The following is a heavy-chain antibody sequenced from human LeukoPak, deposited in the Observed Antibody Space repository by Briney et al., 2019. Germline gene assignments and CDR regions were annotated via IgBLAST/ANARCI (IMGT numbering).Heavy chain of an antibody. CDR3: ARTYSSGQGAYY. Sequence: SETLSLTCTVSGGFISSYYWSWIRQPPGKGLEWIGYIYYSGSTNYNPSLKSRVTISVDTSKNQFSLKLSSVTAADAAVYYCARTYSSGQGAYYWGQGTLVTVSS. CDR1: GGFISSYY. J-gene: IGHJ4*02. CDR2: IYYSGST. V-gene: IGHV4-59*12. D-gene: IGHD6-25*01.